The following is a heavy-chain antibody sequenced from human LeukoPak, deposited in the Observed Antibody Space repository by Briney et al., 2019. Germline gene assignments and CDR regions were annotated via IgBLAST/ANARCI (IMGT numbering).Heavy chain of an antibody. J-gene: IGHJ4*02. V-gene: IGHV2-5*02. Sequence: SGPTLLHPTPTLTLTCTFSGFSLGTSGVGVGWIRQPPGKALEWLTLSYWDDDKRYSPSLKSSLTITKDTSKNQVVLTMTNMDPVDTATYYCAHSSYDYVWGSYRLLRFDYWGQGTLVTVSS. CDR3: AHSSYDYVWGSYRLLRFDY. CDR2: SYWDDDK. CDR1: GFSLGTSGVG. D-gene: IGHD3-16*01.